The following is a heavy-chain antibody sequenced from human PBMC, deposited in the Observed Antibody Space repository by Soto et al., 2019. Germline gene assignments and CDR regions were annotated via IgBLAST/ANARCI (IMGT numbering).Heavy chain of an antibody. D-gene: IGHD5-18*01. CDR3: ARERGGYSYGDS. CDR2: VNIYRGTT. Sequence: QVQLVQSGAEVQKPGASVRVSCKHSGYTFSDYGISWVRQPPGQGLEWLGWVNIYRGTTNYAQKFKGIDTMTTDTTPTTAYLDLTSMTSDDTAVYYCARERGGYSYGDSCGQGTLVTVSS. CDR1: GYTFSDYG. J-gene: IGHJ4*02. V-gene: IGHV1-18*01.